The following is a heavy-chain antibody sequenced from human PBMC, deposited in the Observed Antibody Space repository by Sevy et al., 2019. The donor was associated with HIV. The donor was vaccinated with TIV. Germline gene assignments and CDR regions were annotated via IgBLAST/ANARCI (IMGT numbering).Heavy chain of an antibody. D-gene: IGHD1-1*01. CDR1: GFTSSDYY. V-gene: IGHV3-11*01. J-gene: IGHJ6*02. Sequence: GSLRLSCVGFGFTSSDYYMSWIRQAPGKGLEWVSYIGGSGSTIDYADSVKGRFTISRDNAKNSLYLKMNSLRAEDTAVYYCAREKRQDYYYYGMDVWGQGTTVTVSS. CDR2: IGGSGSTI. CDR3: AREKRQDYYYYGMDV.